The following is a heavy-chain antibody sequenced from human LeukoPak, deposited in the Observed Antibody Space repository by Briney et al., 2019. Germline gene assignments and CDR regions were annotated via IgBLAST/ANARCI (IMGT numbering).Heavy chain of an antibody. J-gene: IGHJ4*02. V-gene: IGHV5-51*01. CDR2: IYPGDSDT. CDR3: ARLVPGYSGSWAHLDY. Sequence: GESLKISCKGSGYSFTSYWIGWVRQMPGKGLEWMGIIYPGDSDTRYSPSFQGQVTISADKSISTAYLQWSSLKASDTAMYYCARLVPGYSGSWAHLDYWGQGTLVTVSS. CDR1: GYSFTSYW. D-gene: IGHD6-13*01.